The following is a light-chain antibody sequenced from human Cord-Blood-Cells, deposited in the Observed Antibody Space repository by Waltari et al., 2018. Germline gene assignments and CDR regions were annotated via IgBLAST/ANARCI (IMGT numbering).Light chain of an antibody. CDR2: KDS. V-gene: IGLV3-25*03. Sequence: SYELTQPPSVSVSLGQTARITCPGDALPKQYAYWYQQKPGQAPVLVIYKDSERPSGIPERFSGSSSGTTVTLTISGVQAEDEADYYCQSADSSGTYVVFGGGTKLTVL. J-gene: IGLJ2*01. CDR3: QSADSSGTYVV. CDR1: ALPKQY.